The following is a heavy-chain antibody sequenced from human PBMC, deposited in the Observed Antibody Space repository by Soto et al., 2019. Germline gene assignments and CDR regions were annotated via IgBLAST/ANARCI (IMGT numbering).Heavy chain of an antibody. V-gene: IGHV4-4*02. CDR1: GDSISSNNW. CDR3: ARHNYYGSEGRTY. Sequence: QVQLQESGPGLVKPSGTLSLTCAVSGDSISSNNWWYWVRQAPGKGLEWIGEIYHSGGTNYNPSLKSRVTISVDKSKNQFSLRLTSVTAADTAVYYCARHNYYGSEGRTYWGQGTQVTVSS. CDR2: IYHSGGT. J-gene: IGHJ4*02. D-gene: IGHD3-10*01.